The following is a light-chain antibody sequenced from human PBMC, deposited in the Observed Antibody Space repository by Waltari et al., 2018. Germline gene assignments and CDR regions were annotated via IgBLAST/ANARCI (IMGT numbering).Light chain of an antibody. J-gene: IGKJ1*01. V-gene: IGKV3-11*01. CDR2: DTW. CDR1: QSVSNY. CDR3: QHRDNWLWT. Sequence: EIDLTQSPATLSSSPGERATLSCRASQSVSNYLAWYQQKPGQAPRLLIYDTWNRASGIPARFSGSGSGTDFTLTISYLEPEDFAVYYCQHRDNWLWTFGQGTKVEI.